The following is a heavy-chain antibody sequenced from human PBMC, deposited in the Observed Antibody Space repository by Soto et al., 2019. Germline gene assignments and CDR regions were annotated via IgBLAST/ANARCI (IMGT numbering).Heavy chain of an antibody. J-gene: IGHJ4*02. D-gene: IGHD3-16*01. CDR2: INWIGGST. CDR1: GFTVSSNY. Sequence: PGGSLRLSCVTSGFTVSSNYMSWVRQAPGKGLEWVSAINWIGGSTNYADSMKDRFTISRDNAKNSLYLQMSSLRAEDTALYYCARHGGTPDLYFDYWGQGTPVTVSS. CDR3: ARHGGTPDLYFDY. V-gene: IGHV3-20*04.